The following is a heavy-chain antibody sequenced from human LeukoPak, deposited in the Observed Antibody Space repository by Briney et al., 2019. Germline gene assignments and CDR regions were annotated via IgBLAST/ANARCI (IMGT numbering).Heavy chain of an antibody. CDR3: ARDRRIAVANYGMDV. CDR2: IKQDGSET. CDR1: GFTFSTYW. V-gene: IGHV3-7*01. D-gene: IGHD6-19*01. J-gene: IGHJ6*02. Sequence: GGSLGLSCAASGFTFSTYWMSWVRQAPGKGLEWVASIKQDGSETYYVDSVRGRFTISRDNAKNSLHLQMNSLRAEDTAVYYCARDRRIAVANYGMDVWGQGTTVTVSS.